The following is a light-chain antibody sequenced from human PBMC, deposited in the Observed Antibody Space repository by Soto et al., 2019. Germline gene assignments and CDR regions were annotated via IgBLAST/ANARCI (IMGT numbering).Light chain of an antibody. CDR3: QQSSDWPST. J-gene: IGKJ4*01. CDR2: DAS. CDR1: QSVSRY. Sequence: DIVLTQSPATLSLSPGERATLSCRASQSVSRYLAWYQQKPGQAPRLLIYDASNRATGIPARFSGSGSGTDFTLTISSLEPEDFAVYYCQQSSDWPSTFGGGTKVEI. V-gene: IGKV3-11*01.